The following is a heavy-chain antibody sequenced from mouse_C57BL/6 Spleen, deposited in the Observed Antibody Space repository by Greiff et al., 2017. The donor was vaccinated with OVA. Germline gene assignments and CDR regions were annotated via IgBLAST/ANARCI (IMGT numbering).Heavy chain of an antibody. CDR2: IDPSDSYT. Sequence: VQLQQPGAELVMPGASVKLSCKASGYTFTSYWMHWVKQRPGQGLEWIGEIDPSDSYTNYNQKFKGKSILTVDKSSSTAYMQLSSLTSEDSAVYYCARSGDGYSLFAYWGQGTLVTVSA. J-gene: IGHJ3*01. CDR1: GYTFTSYW. D-gene: IGHD2-3*01. CDR3: ARSGDGYSLFAY. V-gene: IGHV1-69*01.